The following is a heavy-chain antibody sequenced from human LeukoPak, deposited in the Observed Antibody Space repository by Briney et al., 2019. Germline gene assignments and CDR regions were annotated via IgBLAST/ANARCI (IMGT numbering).Heavy chain of an antibody. V-gene: IGHV3-20*04. D-gene: IGHD4-17*01. CDR3: ARRRYGDS. J-gene: IGHJ4*02. CDR2: LRWNGAGT. CDR1: GFTFDNYD. Sequence: PGGSLRLSCAASGFTFDNYDMSWVRQVPGKGLEWVSCLRWNGAGTGYADSVEGRFTVSRDNAKNSLYLQMNSLRAEDTALYYCARRRYGDSWGQGTLVTVCS.